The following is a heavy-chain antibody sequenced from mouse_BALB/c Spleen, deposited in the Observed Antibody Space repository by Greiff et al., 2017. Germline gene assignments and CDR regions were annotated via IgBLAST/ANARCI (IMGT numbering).Heavy chain of an antibody. D-gene: IGHD1-1*01. CDR2: IDPENGDT. V-gene: IGHV14-4*02. CDR3: NYYGSSNYYAMDY. Sequence: EVQLQQSGAELVRSGASVKLSCTASGFNIKDYYMHWVKQRPEQGLEWIGWIDPENGDTEYAPKFQGKATMTADTSSNTAYLQLSSLTSEDTAVYYCNYYGSSNYYAMDYWGQGTSVTVSS. J-gene: IGHJ4*01. CDR1: GFNIKDYY.